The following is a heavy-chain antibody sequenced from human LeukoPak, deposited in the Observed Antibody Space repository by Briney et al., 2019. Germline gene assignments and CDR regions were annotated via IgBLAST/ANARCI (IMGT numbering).Heavy chain of an antibody. D-gene: IGHD6-13*01. CDR3: ARMIAVPGSYYFDY. CDR2: IYYSGTT. V-gene: IGHV4-59*08. Sequence: SETLSLTCTVSGGSISSYYWTGFRRPPGKGRGWVGFIYYSGTTNYNPSLKSRVTLSLDTSKNQFSLRLSSVTAADTAVYYCARMIAVPGSYYFDYWGQGTLVTVSS. CDR1: GGSISSYY. J-gene: IGHJ4*02.